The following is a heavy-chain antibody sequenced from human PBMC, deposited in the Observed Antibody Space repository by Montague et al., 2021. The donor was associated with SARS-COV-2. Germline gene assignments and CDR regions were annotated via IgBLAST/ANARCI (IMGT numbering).Heavy chain of an antibody. J-gene: IGHJ4*02. CDR2: IYYSGST. CDR1: GGSISSSSHY. CDR3: ARAPPGYWGFVVVVAAHFDY. V-gene: IGHV4-39*07. D-gene: IGHD2-15*01. Sequence: SETLSLTCTVSGGSISSSSHYWGWIRQPPGKGLEWIGSIYYSGSTYYNPSLKSRVTISVDTSKNQFSLKLRSVTAADTAVYYCARAPPGYWGFVVVVAAHFDYWGQGTLVTVSS.